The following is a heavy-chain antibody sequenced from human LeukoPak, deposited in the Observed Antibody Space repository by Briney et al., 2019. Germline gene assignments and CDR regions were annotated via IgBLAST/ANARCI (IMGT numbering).Heavy chain of an antibody. V-gene: IGHV3-30*18. D-gene: IGHD3-3*01. CDR3: AKGSADYYYYGMDV. CDR2: ISYDGSNK. Sequence: GGSLRLSCAASGFTFSSYGMHWVRQAPGKGLEWVAVISYDGSNKYYADSVKGRFTISRDNSKNTLYLQMNSLRAENTAVYYCAKGSADYYYYGMDVWGQGTTVTVSS. J-gene: IGHJ6*02. CDR1: GFTFSSYG.